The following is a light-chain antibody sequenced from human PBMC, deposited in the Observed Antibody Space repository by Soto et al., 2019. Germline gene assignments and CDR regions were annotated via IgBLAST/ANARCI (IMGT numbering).Light chain of an antibody. J-gene: IGKJ5*01. CDR3: QQSYSTPIT. CDR1: QSISAW. CDR2: VAS. Sequence: IRMKKSAATVRANVGERVTITCRASQSISAWLAWYQQKPGKAPKLLIYVASSLQGGVPSRFSGSGSGTDFTLTIGSLQPDDFATYYCQQSYSTPITFGQGTRLEIK. V-gene: IGKV1-39*01.